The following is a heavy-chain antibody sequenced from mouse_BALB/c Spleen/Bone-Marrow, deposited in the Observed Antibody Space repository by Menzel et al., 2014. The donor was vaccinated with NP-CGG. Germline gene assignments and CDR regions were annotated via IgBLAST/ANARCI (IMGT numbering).Heavy chain of an antibody. CDR2: IDLANGNT. CDR1: GFNIKDTY. Sequence: EVQLQQSGAELVKPGASVKLSCTASGFNIKDTYMHWVKQRPEQGLEWIGRIDLANGNTKYDPKFQGKATITADTSSNTAYLQLSSLTSEDTAVYYCARLDLFACWGQGTLVTVSA. V-gene: IGHV14-3*02. CDR3: ARLDLFAC. J-gene: IGHJ3*01.